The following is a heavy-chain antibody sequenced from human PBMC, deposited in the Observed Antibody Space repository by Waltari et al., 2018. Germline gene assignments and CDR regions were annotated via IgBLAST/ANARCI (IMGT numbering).Heavy chain of an antibody. J-gene: IGHJ6*02. D-gene: IGHD6-6*01. CDR2: IWYDGSNK. V-gene: IGHV3-33*01. Sequence: QVQLVESGGGVVQPGRSLRLSCAASGFTFSSYGMHWVRQAPGKGLEWVAVIWYDGSNKYYADSVKGRFTISRDNSKNTLYLQMNSLRAEDTAVYYCAREEQLVQVYYYGMDVWGQGTTVTVSS. CDR3: AREEQLVQVYYYGMDV. CDR1: GFTFSSYG.